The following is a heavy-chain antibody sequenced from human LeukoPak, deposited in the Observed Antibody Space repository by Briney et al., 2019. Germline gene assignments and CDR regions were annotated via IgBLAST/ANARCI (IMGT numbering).Heavy chain of an antibody. CDR1: RFTFSSYS. CDR3: ARDAVGTVDY. J-gene: IGHJ4*02. D-gene: IGHD4-17*01. Sequence: GGSLRLSCAASRFTFSSYSMNWVRQAPGKGLEWVSSISSSSSYIYYADSVKGRFTISRDNAKNSLYPQMNSLRAEDTAVYYCARDAVGTVDYWGQGTLVTVSS. V-gene: IGHV3-21*01. CDR2: ISSSSSYI.